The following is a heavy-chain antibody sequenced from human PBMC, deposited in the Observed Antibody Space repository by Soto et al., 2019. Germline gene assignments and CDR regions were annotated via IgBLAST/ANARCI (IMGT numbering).Heavy chain of an antibody. CDR1: GFTFSNAW. Sequence: VGSLRLSCAASGFTFSNAWINLVRQAPGKGLDWVSYISSSGSTIYYADSVKGRFTVSRDNAKNSLYLQMNSLRDEDTAVYYCAKSITTPPYRVSDYWGQGTLVTVSS. CDR3: AKSITTPPYRVSDY. J-gene: IGHJ4*02. V-gene: IGHV3-48*02. D-gene: IGHD1-1*01. CDR2: ISSSGSTI.